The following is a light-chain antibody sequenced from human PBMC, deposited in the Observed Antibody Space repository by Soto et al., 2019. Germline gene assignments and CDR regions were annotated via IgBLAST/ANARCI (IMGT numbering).Light chain of an antibody. V-gene: IGKV1-39*01. Sequence: DIQMTQSPSSLSASLGDRVTITCRASQSISSYLNWYQQKPGKAPKLLIYAASSLQSGVPSRFRGSGSGTEFTLTISGLQPEDFETYYCQQSSSAPQTFGQGTKVYIK. J-gene: IGKJ1*01. CDR2: AAS. CDR1: QSISSY. CDR3: QQSSSAPQT.